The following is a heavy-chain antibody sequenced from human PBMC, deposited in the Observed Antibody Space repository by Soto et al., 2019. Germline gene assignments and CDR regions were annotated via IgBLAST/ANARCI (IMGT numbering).Heavy chain of an antibody. Sequence: VESLKISCNGSGYRLTSYWIGWVRQMPGKGLEWMGIIYPGDSDIRYSPSFQGQVTISADKSISTAYLQWSSLKASDTAVYYCARDEDWFDSWGQGTLVTVSS. CDR3: ARDEDWFDS. V-gene: IGHV5-51*01. CDR2: IYPGDSDI. J-gene: IGHJ5*01. CDR1: GYRLTSYW.